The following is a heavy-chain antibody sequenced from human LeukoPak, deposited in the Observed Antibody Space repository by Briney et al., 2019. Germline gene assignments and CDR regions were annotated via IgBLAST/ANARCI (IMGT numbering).Heavy chain of an antibody. CDR3: ARRSSRSFDY. CDR1: GFTFSSYE. D-gene: IGHD2-2*01. CDR2: ISSSGSTI. V-gene: IGHV3-48*03. J-gene: IGHJ4*02. Sequence: PGGSLRLSCAASGFTFSSYEMNWVRQAPGKGLEWVSYISSSGSTIYYADSAKGRFTISRDNAKNSLYLQMNSLRAEDTAVYYCARRSSRSFDYWGQGTLVTVSS.